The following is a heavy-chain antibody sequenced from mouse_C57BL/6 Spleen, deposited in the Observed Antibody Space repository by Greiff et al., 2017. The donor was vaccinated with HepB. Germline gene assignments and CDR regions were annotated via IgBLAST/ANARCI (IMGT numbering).Heavy chain of an antibody. CDR2: IYPGSGST. CDR3: ARWLVLPWYFDV. J-gene: IGHJ1*03. V-gene: IGHV1-55*01. CDR1: GYTFTSYW. D-gene: IGHD1-1*01. Sequence: QVQLQQPGAELVKPGASVKMSCKASGYTFTSYWITWVKQRPGQGLEWIGDIYPGSGSTNYNEKFKSKATLTVETSSSTAYMQLSSLTSEDAAVYYCARWLVLPWYFDVWGTGTTVTVSS.